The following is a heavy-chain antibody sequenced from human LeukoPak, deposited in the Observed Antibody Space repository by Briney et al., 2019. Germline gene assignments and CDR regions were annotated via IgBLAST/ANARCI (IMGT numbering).Heavy chain of an antibody. CDR1: GGSFSGYY. D-gene: IGHD3-10*01. CDR2: INHSGST. Sequence: PSETLSLTCAVYGGSFSGYYWSWIRQPPGKGLEWIGEINHSGSTNYNPSLKSRVTISVDTSKNQFSLKLSSVTAANTAVYYCARHDSPPGLLWFGEPYRKRSFDYWGQGTLVTVSS. J-gene: IGHJ4*02. V-gene: IGHV4-34*01. CDR3: ARHDSPPGLLWFGEPYRKRSFDY.